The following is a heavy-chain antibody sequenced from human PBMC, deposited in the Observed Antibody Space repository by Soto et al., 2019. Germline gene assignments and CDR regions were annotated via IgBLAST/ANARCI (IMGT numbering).Heavy chain of an antibody. V-gene: IGHV3-13*05. J-gene: IGHJ4*02. CDR2: IGSAGDP. CDR1: VFTFSSSD. CDR3: ARWNWQQLAFDY. Sequence: LXLSCAASVFTFSSSDMHWVRQATGKGLEWVSGIGSAGDPYYAGSVKGRFTISRENAKNSSYLQMNSLRAGDTAVYYCARWNWQQLAFDYWGQGTLVTVYS. D-gene: IGHD6-13*01.